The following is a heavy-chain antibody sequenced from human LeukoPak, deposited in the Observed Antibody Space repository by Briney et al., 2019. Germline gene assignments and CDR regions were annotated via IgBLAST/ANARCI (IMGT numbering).Heavy chain of an antibody. V-gene: IGHV4-59*01. D-gene: IGHD2-2*01. CDR3: ARQTMLVGYANGLGFNY. Sequence: SETLSLTCNVTGASISSWYWSWIRQPPGKGLEWTGDIYGSGSTNYNPSLKSRVSMSADTSKNQISLNLKFVTAADTAVYYCARQTMLVGYANGLGFNYWGEGTLVTVSS. CDR2: IYGSGST. J-gene: IGHJ4*02. CDR1: GASISSWY.